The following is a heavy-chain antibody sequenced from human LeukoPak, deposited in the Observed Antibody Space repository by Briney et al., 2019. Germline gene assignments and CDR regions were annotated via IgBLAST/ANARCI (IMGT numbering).Heavy chain of an antibody. CDR2: IYHSGST. V-gene: IGHV4-38-2*02. Sequence: SETLSLTCAVYGGSFSGYYWGWIRQPPGKGLEWIGSIYHSGSTYYNPSLKSRVTISVDTSKNQFSLKLSSVTAADTAVYYCAREVVIAAVPDAFDIWGQGTMVTVSS. J-gene: IGHJ3*02. D-gene: IGHD6-6*01. CDR1: GGSFSGYY. CDR3: AREVVIAAVPDAFDI.